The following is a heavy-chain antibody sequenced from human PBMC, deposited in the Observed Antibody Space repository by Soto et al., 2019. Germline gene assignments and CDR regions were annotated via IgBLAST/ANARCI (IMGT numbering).Heavy chain of an antibody. J-gene: IGHJ5*02. CDR1: GGTFSSYA. V-gene: IGHV1-69*01. CDR2: IIPIFGTA. CDR3: ASTSVPPGDILTPEYWFDT. Sequence: QVQLVQSGAEVKKPGSSVKVSCKASGGTFSSYAISWVRQAPVQGLEWMGGIIPIFGTANYAQKFQGRVTITADESTSTAYMELSSLRSEDTAVYYCASTSVPPGDILTPEYWFDTWGQGTLVTVSS. D-gene: IGHD3-9*01.